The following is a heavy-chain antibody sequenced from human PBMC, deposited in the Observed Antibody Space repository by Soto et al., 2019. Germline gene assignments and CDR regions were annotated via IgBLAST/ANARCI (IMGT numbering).Heavy chain of an antibody. Sequence: SHTIAHTCATADASGCNSAATWDGTSHSPTRGLEWLGRTYYRSKWYNDYAESVKGRITINPDTFNNQFSLHLNSVTPDDTAVYYCTRLIGNSWLDSWGQGTLVTVSS. V-gene: IGHV6-1*01. CDR3: TRLIGNSWLDS. CDR2: TYYRSKWYN. D-gene: IGHD2-8*01. CDR1: DASGCNSAAT. J-gene: IGHJ5*01.